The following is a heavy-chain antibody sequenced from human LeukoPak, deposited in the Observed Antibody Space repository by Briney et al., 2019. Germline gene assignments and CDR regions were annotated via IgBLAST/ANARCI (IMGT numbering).Heavy chain of an antibody. CDR1: AFTFSSYS. V-gene: IGHV3-21*01. D-gene: IGHD2/OR15-2a*01. CDR3: ARGEFGDYYYFYMDV. J-gene: IGHJ6*03. CDR2: ITSSNNYI. Sequence: GGSLRLFCAASAFTFSSYSMNCVRQAPGKGPELDSSITSSNNYIYYGDSVKGRLSISRDDAKKSMFLQMNSLRAEDTATYYCARGEFGDYYYFYMDVWGKGTTVTVSS.